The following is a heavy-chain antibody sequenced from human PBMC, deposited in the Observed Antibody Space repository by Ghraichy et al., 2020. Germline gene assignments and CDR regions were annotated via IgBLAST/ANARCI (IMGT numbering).Heavy chain of an antibody. CDR2: ISSNGAAT. V-gene: IGHV3-64*01. J-gene: IGHJ4*02. CDR3: ASGVRYFGPIDY. D-gene: IGHD3-9*01. Sequence: GGSLRLSCAAAGFTFSSYGMHWVRQAPGKGPEYVSAISSNGAATYYANSVKGRFTIPRDNSKNTLYLQMGSLRPEDMAVYYCASGVRYFGPIDYWGQGTLVTVSS. CDR1: GFTFSSYG.